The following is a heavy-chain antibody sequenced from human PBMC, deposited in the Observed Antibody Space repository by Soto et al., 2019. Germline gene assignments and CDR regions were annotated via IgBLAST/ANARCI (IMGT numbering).Heavy chain of an antibody. CDR3: VKDQSPRAGSGSVGDY. V-gene: IGHV3-23*01. Sequence: PGGSLRLSCATSGFTFTTYSMNWVRQAPGKGLEWVSSISGTGGQTYHADSVKGRFTISRDNTKETLSLQMNSLRAEDTATYFCVKDQSPRAGSGSVGDYWGPGTLVTVSS. J-gene: IGHJ4*02. D-gene: IGHD5-12*01. CDR2: ISGTGGQT. CDR1: GFTFTTYS.